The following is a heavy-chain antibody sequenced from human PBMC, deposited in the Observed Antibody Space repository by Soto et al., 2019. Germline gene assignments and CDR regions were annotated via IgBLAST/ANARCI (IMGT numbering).Heavy chain of an antibody. CDR1: GGSISSYY. D-gene: IGHD6-6*01. J-gene: IGHJ4*02. CDR3: ARALEYSSLDY. V-gene: IGHV4-59*08. Sequence: SETLSLTCTVSGGSISSYYWSWIRQPPGKGLEWIGYIYYSGSTNYNPSLKSRVTISVDTSKNQFSLKLSSVTAADTAVYYCARALEYSSLDYWGQGTLVTVSS. CDR2: IYYSGST.